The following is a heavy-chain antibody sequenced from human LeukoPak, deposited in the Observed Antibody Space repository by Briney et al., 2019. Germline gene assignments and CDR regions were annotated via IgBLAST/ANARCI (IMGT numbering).Heavy chain of an antibody. CDR3: ARCAVDFWSGFGPSTPNYFDY. CDR2: ISAYNGNT. V-gene: IGHV1-18*01. J-gene: IGHJ4*02. D-gene: IGHD3-3*01. CDR1: GYTFTSYG. Sequence: ASVKVSCKASGYTFTSYGISWVRQAPGQGLEWMGWISAYNGNTNHAQKLQGRVTMTTDTSTSTAYMELRSLRSDDTAVYYCARCAVDFWSGFGPSTPNYFDYWGQGTLVTVSS.